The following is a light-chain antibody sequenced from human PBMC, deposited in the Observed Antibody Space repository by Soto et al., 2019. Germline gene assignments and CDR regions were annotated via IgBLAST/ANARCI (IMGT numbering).Light chain of an antibody. CDR1: QSVLYRSDSKNY. J-gene: IGKJ3*01. CDR2: WAS. CDR3: QQYYLAPLT. Sequence: IVMTQSPDSLAVSLGERATINCKSSQSVLYRSDSKNYLAWYQLKPGQPPKLLIYWASARESGVPDRFSGSGSGTDFTLTINNLQAEDVALYFCQQYYLAPLTFGPGTKV. V-gene: IGKV4-1*01.